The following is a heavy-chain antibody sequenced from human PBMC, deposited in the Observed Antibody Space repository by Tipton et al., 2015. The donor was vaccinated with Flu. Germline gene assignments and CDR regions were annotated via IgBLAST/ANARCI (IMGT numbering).Heavy chain of an antibody. Sequence: TLSLTCTVSGGSISSSTYYWGWIRQPPGKGLEWIGSIYYSGTTYYNPSLMSRVIISVDTSKNQFSLKLTSVTAADTAVYYCARHSTMHNYAHFDYWGQGTLVTVSS. CDR1: GGSISSSTYY. V-gene: IGHV4-39*01. CDR2: IYYSGTT. CDR3: ARHSTMHNYAHFDY. D-gene: IGHD5-24*01. J-gene: IGHJ4*02.